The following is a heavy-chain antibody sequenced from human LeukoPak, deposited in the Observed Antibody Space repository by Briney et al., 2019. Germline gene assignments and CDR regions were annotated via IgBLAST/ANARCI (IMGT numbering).Heavy chain of an antibody. D-gene: IGHD6-13*01. J-gene: IGHJ4*02. CDR2: ISYDGSSK. V-gene: IGHV3-30-3*01. CDR1: GFTFSNYA. Sequence: PGRSLRLSCAASGFTFSNYAFHWVRQAPGKGLEWVAVISYDGSSKYYADSVEGRFTISRDNSKNTLYLQMNSLRTEDTAVYYCARDLHSRDYWGQGTLVTVSS. CDR3: ARDLHSRDY.